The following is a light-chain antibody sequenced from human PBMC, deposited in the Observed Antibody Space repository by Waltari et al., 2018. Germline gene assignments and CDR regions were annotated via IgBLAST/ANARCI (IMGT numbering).Light chain of an antibody. Sequence: DIVMTQSPDSLAVSLGERATVNCKSSQSLFYSSNSKNYLAWYQQKPGPSPKLLIYWASTRESGVPDRFSGSGSGTDFTLTISTLQAEDVAVYYCHQYYSLFTFGPGTKVDIK. J-gene: IGKJ3*01. V-gene: IGKV4-1*01. CDR1: QSLFYSSNSKNY. CDR3: HQYYSLFT. CDR2: WAS.